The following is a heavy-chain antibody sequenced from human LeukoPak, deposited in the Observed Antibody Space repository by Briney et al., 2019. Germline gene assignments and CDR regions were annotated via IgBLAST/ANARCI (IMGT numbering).Heavy chain of an antibody. D-gene: IGHD2-21*02. CDR3: ARDAEVVTTTNYYYYGMDV. Sequence: ASVKVSCKASGYTFTSYGISWVRQAPGQGLEWMGWISAYNGNTNYAQKLQGRVTMTTDTSTSTAYMELRSLRSDDTAVYYCARDAEVVTTTNYYYYGMDVWGQGTTVTVSS. CDR1: GYTFTSYG. V-gene: IGHV1-18*01. CDR2: ISAYNGNT. J-gene: IGHJ6*02.